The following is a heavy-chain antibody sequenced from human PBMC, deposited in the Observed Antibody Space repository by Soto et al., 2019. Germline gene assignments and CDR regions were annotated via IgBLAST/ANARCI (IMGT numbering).Heavy chain of an antibody. CDR3: AGTVVTTGDYYYYYGMDV. Sequence: GQSLKISCKVSGYSFTSYWISWVRQMPGKGLEWMGRIDPSDSYTNYSPSFQGHVTISADKSISTAYLQWSSLKASDTAMYYCAGTVVTTGDYYYYYGMDVWGQGTTVTVSS. D-gene: IGHD4-4*01. CDR1: GYSFTSYW. CDR2: IDPSDSYT. J-gene: IGHJ6*02. V-gene: IGHV5-10-1*01.